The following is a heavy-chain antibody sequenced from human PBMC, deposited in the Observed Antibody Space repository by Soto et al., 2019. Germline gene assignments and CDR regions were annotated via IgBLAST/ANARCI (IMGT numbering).Heavy chain of an antibody. D-gene: IGHD3-22*01. J-gene: IGHJ5*02. CDR2: INPNSGGT. Sequence: ASVKGSCKASGYTFTGYYMHWVRQAPGQGLEWMGWINPNSGGTNYAQKFQGRVTMTRDTSISTAYMELSRLRSDDTAVYYCAKDYYDSSGYDNWFDPWGQGTLVTVSS. CDR1: GYTFTGYY. CDR3: AKDYYDSSGYDNWFDP. V-gene: IGHV1-2*02.